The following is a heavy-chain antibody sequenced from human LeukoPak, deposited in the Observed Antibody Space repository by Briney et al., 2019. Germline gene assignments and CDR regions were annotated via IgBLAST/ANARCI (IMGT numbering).Heavy chain of an antibody. J-gene: IGHJ5*02. D-gene: IGHD3-3*01. Sequence: GASVKVSCKASGYTFTNYDISWVRQATGQGLEWMVSMNPNSGNAGYAQKFQGRVTITRSTSISTASMELSSLRSEDTAVYYCARAWGENDFWSGSPFPWFDPWGEGTLVTVSS. CDR3: ARAWGENDFWSGSPFPWFDP. V-gene: IGHV1-8*03. CDR1: GYTFTNYD. CDR2: MNPNSGNA.